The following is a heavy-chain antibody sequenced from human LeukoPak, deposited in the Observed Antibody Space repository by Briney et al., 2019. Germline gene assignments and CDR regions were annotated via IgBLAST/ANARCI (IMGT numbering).Heavy chain of an antibody. V-gene: IGHV1-18*01. J-gene: IGHJ4*02. CDR3: ARGPTMVRGLNY. CDR1: GYIFTNYD. CDR2: ISAYNGNT. D-gene: IGHD3-10*01. Sequence: ASVKVSCKTSGYIFTNYDINWIRQATGQGLEWMGWISAYNGNTNYAQKLQGRVTMTTDTSTSTAYMELSSLRSEDTAVYYCARGPTMVRGLNYWGQGTLVTVSS.